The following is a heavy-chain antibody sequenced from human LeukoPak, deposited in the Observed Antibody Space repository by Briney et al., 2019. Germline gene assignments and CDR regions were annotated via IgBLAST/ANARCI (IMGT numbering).Heavy chain of an antibody. CDR3: AGLTTVNAILFN. V-gene: IGHV3-48*02. CDR2: ISSSSSTI. Sequence: GGSLRLSCAASGFTFSSYAMSWVRQAPGKGLEWVSYISSSSSTIYYADSVKGRFTISRDNAKNSLYLQMNSLRDEDTAVYYCAGLTTVNAILFNWGQGTLVTVSS. D-gene: IGHD4-17*01. CDR1: GFTFSSYA. J-gene: IGHJ4*02.